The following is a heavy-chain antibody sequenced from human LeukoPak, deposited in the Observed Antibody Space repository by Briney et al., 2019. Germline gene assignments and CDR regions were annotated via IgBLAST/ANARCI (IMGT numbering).Heavy chain of an antibody. CDR3: ARRGFWSGYDYYYMDV. CDR1: GYTFTSYA. Sequence: ASVKVSCKASGYTFTSYAMNWVRQAPGQGLEWMGWINTNTGNPTYAQGFTGRFVFSLDTSVSTAYLQISSLKAEDTAVYYCARRGFWSGYDYYYMDVWGKGTTVTVSS. V-gene: IGHV7-4-1*02. J-gene: IGHJ6*03. D-gene: IGHD3-3*01. CDR2: INTNTGNP.